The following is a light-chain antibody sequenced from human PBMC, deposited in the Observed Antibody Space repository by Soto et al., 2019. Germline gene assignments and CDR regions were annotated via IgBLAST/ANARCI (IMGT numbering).Light chain of an antibody. V-gene: IGLV2-14*01. J-gene: IGLJ2*01. CDR1: SSDVGGYNY. CDR2: DVS. CDR3: SSYTSSSTRV. Sequence: QSVLTQPASVSGSPGQSITISCTGTSSDVGGYNYVSWYQQHPGKAPKLMIYDVSNRPSGVSNRFSGSKSGNTASLTISGLQAEDEADYYCSSYTSSSTRVFGGGNKVTGL.